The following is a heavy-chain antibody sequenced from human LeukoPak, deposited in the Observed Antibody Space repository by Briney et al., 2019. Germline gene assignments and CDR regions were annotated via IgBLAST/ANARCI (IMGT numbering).Heavy chain of an antibody. Sequence: SETLSLTCTVSGGSISSYYWSWIRQPPGKGLEWIGEINHSGSTNYNPSLKSRVTISVDTSKNQFSLKLSSVTAADTAVYYCARGGSSGYYDNWFDPWGQGTLVTVSS. V-gene: IGHV4-34*01. J-gene: IGHJ5*02. CDR2: INHSGST. CDR1: GGSISSYY. D-gene: IGHD3-22*01. CDR3: ARGGSSGYYDNWFDP.